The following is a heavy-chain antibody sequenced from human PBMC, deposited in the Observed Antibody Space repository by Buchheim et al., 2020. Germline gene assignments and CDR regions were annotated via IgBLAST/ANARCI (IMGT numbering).Heavy chain of an antibody. CDR2: ISCSGCST. J-gene: IGHJ4*02. D-gene: IGHD5-18*01. Sequence: EVQLLESGGGLVQPGGSLRLSCAASGFTFSSYAMSWVRQAPGKGLEWVSAISCSGCSTYYADSVKGRFTIPRDNSKNTLYLQMNSLMAEDTAVYYCAKGSSGYSYGYPFDYWGQGTL. CDR3: AKGSSGYSYGYPFDY. V-gene: IGHV3-23*01. CDR1: GFTFSSYA.